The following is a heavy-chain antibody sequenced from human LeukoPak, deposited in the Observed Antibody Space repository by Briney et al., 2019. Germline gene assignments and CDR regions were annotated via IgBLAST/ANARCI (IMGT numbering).Heavy chain of an antibody. V-gene: IGHV3-49*03. J-gene: IGHJ4*02. CDR2: IRSKAYGGTT. Sequence: PGGSLRLSCTASGFTFGDYAMSWFRQAPGKGLEWVGFIRSKAYGGTTEYAASVKGRFTISRDDSKSIAYLQMNSLKTEDTAVYYCTREGGYGDYYFDYWGQGTLVTVSS. CDR1: GFTFGDYA. CDR3: TREGGYGDYYFDY. D-gene: IGHD4-17*01.